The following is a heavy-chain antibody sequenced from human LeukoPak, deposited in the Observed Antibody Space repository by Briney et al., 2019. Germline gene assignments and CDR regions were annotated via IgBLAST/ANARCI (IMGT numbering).Heavy chain of an antibody. CDR1: GGSFSGYY. Sequence: KPSETLSLTCAVYGGSFSGYYWSWIRQPPGKGLEWIGEINHSGSTNYNPSLKSRVTISVDTSKNQFSLKLSSVTAADTAVYYCARGRIPIVVVPAADGGNFDYWGQGTLVTVSS. V-gene: IGHV4-34*01. CDR2: INHSGST. CDR3: ARGRIPIVVVPAADGGNFDY. D-gene: IGHD2-2*01. J-gene: IGHJ4*02.